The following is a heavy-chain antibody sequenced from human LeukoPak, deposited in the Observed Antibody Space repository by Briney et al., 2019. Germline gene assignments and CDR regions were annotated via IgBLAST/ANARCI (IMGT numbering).Heavy chain of an antibody. CDR2: INFNSGGT. J-gene: IGHJ4*02. CDR1: GYTFTGSY. CDR3: ARTTTLTSLFDF. Sequence: ASVKVSCKASGYTFTGSYMYWVRLVPGQGLEWLGWINFNSGGTRYAQKFQGRVTMTWGTSITTAYMELSWLTFDDTAIYYCARTTTLTSLFDFWGQGTLVTVSS. V-gene: IGHV1-2*02. D-gene: IGHD4-17*01.